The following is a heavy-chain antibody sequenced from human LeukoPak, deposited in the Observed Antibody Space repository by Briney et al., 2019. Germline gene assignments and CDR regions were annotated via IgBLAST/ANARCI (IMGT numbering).Heavy chain of an antibody. J-gene: IGHJ4*02. D-gene: IGHD1-1*01. CDR2: ISANDGKI. CDR3: ARELHVERDDY. Sequence: ASVKVSCKASGFVFTSYGFTWVRQAPGQGLEWMGWISANDGKIHYSERHQGRVTMTTDTVTSTAYMELRSLRSDDTAVYYCARELHVERDDYWGQGTLVNVSS. CDR1: GFVFTSYG. V-gene: IGHV1-18*01.